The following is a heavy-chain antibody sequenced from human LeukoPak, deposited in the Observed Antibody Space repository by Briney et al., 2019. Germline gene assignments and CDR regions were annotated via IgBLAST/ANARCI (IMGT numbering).Heavy chain of an antibody. D-gene: IGHD3-16*01. V-gene: IGHV3-64*01. CDR1: GFTFSSYA. Sequence: GGSLRLSCAASGFTFSSYAMHWVRQAPGKGLEYVSAISSNGGSTYYAHSVKGRFTISRDNSKNTLYLQMGSLRAEDMAVYYCARSSPLGGYAFDIWGQGTMVTVSS. CDR2: ISSNGGST. CDR3: ARSSPLGGYAFDI. J-gene: IGHJ3*02.